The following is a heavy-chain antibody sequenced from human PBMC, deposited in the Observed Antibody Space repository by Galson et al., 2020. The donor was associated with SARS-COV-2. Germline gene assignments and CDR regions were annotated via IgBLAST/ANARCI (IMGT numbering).Heavy chain of an antibody. V-gene: IGHV1-2*04. CDR3: ARDNDHDAFDI. J-gene: IGHJ3*02. CDR1: GYTLTELS. Sequence: ASVKVSCKVSGYTLTELSMHWVRQAPGQGLEWMGWINPNSGGTTYAQKFQDWVTMTRDTSIRTAYMELSRLRSDDTAVYYCARDNDHDAFDIWGQGTMVTVSS. CDR2: INPNSGGT. D-gene: IGHD1-1*01.